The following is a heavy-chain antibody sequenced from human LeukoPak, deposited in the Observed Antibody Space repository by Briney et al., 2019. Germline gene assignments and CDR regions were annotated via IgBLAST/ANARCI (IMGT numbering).Heavy chain of an antibody. CDR3: AKDAHTRASDY. V-gene: IGHV3-33*06. CDR2: IWYDGSNK. D-gene: IGHD3-16*01. CDR1: GFTFSSYG. Sequence: PGGSLRLSCAASGFTFSSYGMHWVRQAPGKGLEWVAVIWYDGSNKYYADSVKGRFTISRDNSKNTLYLQMNSLRAEDTAVYYCAKDAHTRASDYWGQGTLVTVSS. J-gene: IGHJ4*02.